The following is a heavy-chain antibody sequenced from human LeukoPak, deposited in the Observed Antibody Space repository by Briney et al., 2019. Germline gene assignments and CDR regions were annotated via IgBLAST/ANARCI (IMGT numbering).Heavy chain of an antibody. D-gene: IGHD6-13*01. V-gene: IGHV3-48*03. CDR2: ISSSGSTI. J-gene: IGHJ5*02. Sequence: GGSLRLSCAASGFTFSSYEMNWVRQAPGKGLEWVSYISSSGSTIYYADSVKGRFTISRDNAKNTLFLQVNSLRAEDTALYYCARGKIAGVNWFDPWGQGTLVTVSS. CDR1: GFTFSSYE. CDR3: ARGKIAGVNWFDP.